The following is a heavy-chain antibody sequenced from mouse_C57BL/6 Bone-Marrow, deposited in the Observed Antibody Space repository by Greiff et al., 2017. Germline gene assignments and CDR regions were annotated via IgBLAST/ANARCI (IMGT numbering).Heavy chain of an antibody. V-gene: IGHV5-2*01. CDR2: INSDGGST. CDR3: ARLLGDYYAMDY. Sequence: DVMLVESGGGLVQPGESLKLSCESNEYEFPSHDMSWVRKTPEKRLELVAAINSDGGSTYYPDTMERRFIISRDNTKKTLYLQMSSLRSEDTALYYCARLLGDYYAMDYWGQGTSVTVSS. CDR1: EYEFPSHD. J-gene: IGHJ4*01.